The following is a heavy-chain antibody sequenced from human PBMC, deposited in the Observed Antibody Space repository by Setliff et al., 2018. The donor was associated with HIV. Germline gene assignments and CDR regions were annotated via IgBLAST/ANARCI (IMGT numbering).Heavy chain of an antibody. CDR3: ARDDIGYCTGGSCSLFDF. J-gene: IGHJ4*02. CDR2: VNWNGGSI. V-gene: IGHV3-20*04. D-gene: IGHD2-15*01. CDR1: GFTFDDYG. Sequence: RLSCAASGFTFDDYGMSWVRQAPGKGLEWVSGVNWNGGSIGYADSVKGRFTISRDNAKNSLYLQMNSLRAEDTALYYCARDDIGYCTGGSCSLFDFWGQGALVTVSS.